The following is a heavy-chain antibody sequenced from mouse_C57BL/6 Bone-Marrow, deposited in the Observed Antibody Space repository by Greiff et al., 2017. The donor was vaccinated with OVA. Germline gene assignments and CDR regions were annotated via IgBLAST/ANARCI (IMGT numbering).Heavy chain of an antibody. D-gene: IGHD2-12*01. CDR2: IYPRSGNT. Sequence: QVQLQESVAELARPGASVKLSCKASGYTITSYGISWVKQRTGQGLEWIGKIYPRSGNTYYTEKFKGKATLTADKSSSTAYLELRSLTSEDAAVYFCARSRSLRRFACGGQGTTLTVSS. CDR3: ARSRSLRRFAC. J-gene: IGHJ2*01. V-gene: IGHV1-81*01. CDR1: GYTITSYG.